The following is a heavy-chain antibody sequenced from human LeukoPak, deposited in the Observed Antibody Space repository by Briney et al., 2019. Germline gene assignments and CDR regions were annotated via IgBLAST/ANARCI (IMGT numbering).Heavy chain of an antibody. CDR3: ARDGSPELRFGY. CDR2: IIPIIGTA. J-gene: IGHJ4*02. Sequence: ASVKVSCKASGGTFSSYAISWVRQAPGQGLEWMGGIIPIIGTANYAQKFQGRVTITADESTSTAYMELSSLRSEDTAVYYCARDGSPELRFGYWGQGTLVTVSS. CDR1: GGTFSSYA. V-gene: IGHV1-69*13. D-gene: IGHD1-7*01.